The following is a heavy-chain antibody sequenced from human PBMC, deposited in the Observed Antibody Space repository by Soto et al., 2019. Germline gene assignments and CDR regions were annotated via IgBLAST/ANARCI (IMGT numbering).Heavy chain of an antibody. CDR3: AKEWVYDTSGWSFDY. V-gene: IGHV3-30*18. CDR1: GFTFSSYG. Sequence: PGGSLRLSCAASGFTFSSYGMHWVRQAPGKGLEWVAVISDDGSNKYCADSLKGRFTISRDNSKNTLYLQMNSLRAEDTAVYYCAKEWVYDTSGWSFDYWGQGTLVTVSS. CDR2: ISDDGSNK. D-gene: IGHD3-22*01. J-gene: IGHJ4*02.